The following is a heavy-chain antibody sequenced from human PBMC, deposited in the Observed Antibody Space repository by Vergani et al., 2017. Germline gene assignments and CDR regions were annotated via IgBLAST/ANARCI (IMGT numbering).Heavy chain of an antibody. CDR2: ISSSGSTI. V-gene: IGHV3-11*01. D-gene: IGHD3-3*01. CDR1: GFTFSDYY. J-gene: IGHJ6*03. Sequence: VQLVESGGGLVQPGRSLRLSCAASGFTFSDYYMSWIRQAPGKGLEWVSYISSSGSTIYYADSVKGRFTISRDNAKNSLYLQMNSLRAEDTAVYYCARDSECAPFCYYYMDVWGKGTTVTVSS. CDR3: ARDSECAPFCYYYMDV.